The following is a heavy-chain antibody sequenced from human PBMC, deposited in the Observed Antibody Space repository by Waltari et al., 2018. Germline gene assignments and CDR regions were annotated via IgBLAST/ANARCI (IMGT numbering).Heavy chain of an antibody. CDR1: GFHFPNFA. V-gene: IGHV3-23*04. CDR3: AKEPYDFWSGYGNWFDP. D-gene: IGHD3-3*01. Sequence: QLVESGGGLVEPGGSLRLSCAASGFHFPNFALSWVRQAPGKGLEWVSTISAAGDSIATDSVKGRFTVSRDNSKNTVYLQLGSLRADDTAIYYCAKEPYDFWSGYGNWFDPWGQGTLVTVSS. J-gene: IGHJ5*02. CDR2: ISAAGDSI.